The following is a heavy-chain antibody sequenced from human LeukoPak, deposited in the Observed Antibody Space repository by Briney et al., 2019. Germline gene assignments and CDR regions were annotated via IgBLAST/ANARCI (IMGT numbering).Heavy chain of an antibody. CDR3: ARVSLGYCSSTSCSFERSHFDY. CDR1: GYTFTSYY. CDR2: INPSGGST. Sequence: GASVKVSCKASGYTFTSYYMHWVRQAPGQGLEWTGIINPSGGSTSYAQKFQGRVTMTRDTSTSTVYMELSSLRSEDTTVYYCARVSLGYCSSTSCSFERSHFDYWGQGTLVTVSS. D-gene: IGHD2-2*01. V-gene: IGHV1-46*01. J-gene: IGHJ4*02.